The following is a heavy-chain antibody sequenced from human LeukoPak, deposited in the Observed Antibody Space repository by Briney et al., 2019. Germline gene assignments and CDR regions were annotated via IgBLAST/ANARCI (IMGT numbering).Heavy chain of an antibody. J-gene: IGHJ4*02. CDR3: ARGGMLVLRYFDWLTNFDY. D-gene: IGHD3-9*01. CDR1: GFTFSSYE. CDR2: ISSSGSTI. V-gene: IGHV3-48*03. Sequence: GGSLRLSCAASGFTFSSYEMNWVRQAPGKGLEWVSYISSSGSTIYYAASVKGRFTISRDNAKNSLYLQMNSLRAEDTAVYYCARGGMLVLRYFDWLTNFDYWGQGTLVTVSS.